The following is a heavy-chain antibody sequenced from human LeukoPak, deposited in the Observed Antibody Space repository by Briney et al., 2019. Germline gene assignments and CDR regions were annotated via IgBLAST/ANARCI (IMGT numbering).Heavy chain of an antibody. V-gene: IGHV3-21*01. CDR1: GFTFRSYT. CDR3: ARRGTGHGMDV. CDR2: ISKSSTYI. D-gene: IGHD1-1*01. Sequence: GGSLRLSCVTSGFTFRSYTMNWVRQAPGKGLEWVSAISKSSTYIHYADSVKGRFTISRDNTKNSLYLQMNSLRAEDTAVYYCARRGTGHGMDVWGQGTTVIVSS. J-gene: IGHJ6*02.